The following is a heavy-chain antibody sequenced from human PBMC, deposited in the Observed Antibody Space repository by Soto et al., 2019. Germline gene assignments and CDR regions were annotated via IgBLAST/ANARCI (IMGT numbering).Heavy chain of an antibody. CDR1: GGTFSSYA. D-gene: IGHD3-22*01. J-gene: IGHJ6*02. V-gene: IGHV1-69*01. CDR2: IIPIFGTA. CDR3: AGDRKIVDRSGYYYYGMDV. Sequence: QVQLVQSGAEVKKPGSSVKVSCKASGGTFSSYAISWVRQAPGQGLEWMGGIIPIFGTANYAQKFQGRVTLTADESTSTAYMELGSLRSEDTAVYYWAGDRKIVDRSGYYYYGMDVWGQGTTVTVSS.